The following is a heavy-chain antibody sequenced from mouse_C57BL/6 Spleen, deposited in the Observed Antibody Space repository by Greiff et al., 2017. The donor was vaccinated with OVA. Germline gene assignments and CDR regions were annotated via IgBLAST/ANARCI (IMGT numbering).Heavy chain of an antibody. V-gene: IGHV5-9*01. Sequence: EVKLEESGGGLVKPGGSLKLSCAASGFTFSSYTMSWVRQTPEKRLEWVATISGGGGNTYYPDSVKGRFTISRDNAKNTLYLQMSSLRSEDTALYYCASSNPWYFDVWGTGTTVTVSS. CDR2: ISGGGGNT. CDR1: GFTFSSYT. J-gene: IGHJ1*03. D-gene: IGHD2-5*01. CDR3: ASSNPWYFDV.